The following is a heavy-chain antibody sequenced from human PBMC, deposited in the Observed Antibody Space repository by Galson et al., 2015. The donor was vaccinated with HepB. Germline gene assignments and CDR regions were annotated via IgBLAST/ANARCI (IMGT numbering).Heavy chain of an antibody. J-gene: IGHJ4*02. D-gene: IGHD3-10*01. CDR2: IIPIFGIA. CDR1: GGTFSSYA. CDR3: ARDFGANFDY. Sequence: SVKVSCKASGGTFSSYAISWVRQAPGQGLEWMGGIIPIFGIANYAQKFHGRVTITADESTSTAYMELSSLRSEDTAVYYCARDFGANFDYWGQGTLVTVSS. V-gene: IGHV1-69*13.